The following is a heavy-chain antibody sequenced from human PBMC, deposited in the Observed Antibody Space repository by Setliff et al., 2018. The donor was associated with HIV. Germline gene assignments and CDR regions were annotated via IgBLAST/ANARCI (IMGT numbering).Heavy chain of an antibody. Sequence: PSETLSLTCAVYRGSFSHYYWTWIRQSPGKGLEWIAEINQERTTFYNPSLKSRLIMSLDTSGNEVSLRLNSVTAADTATYFCARVRFSFNNVRCFDLWGPGTRVTVSS. D-gene: IGHD1-20*01. CDR1: RGSFSHYY. CDR2: INQERTT. CDR3: ARVRFSFNNVRCFDL. V-gene: IGHV4-34*01. J-gene: IGHJ2*01.